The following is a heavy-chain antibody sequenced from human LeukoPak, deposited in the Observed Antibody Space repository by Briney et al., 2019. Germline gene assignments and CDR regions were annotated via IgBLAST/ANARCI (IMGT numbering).Heavy chain of an antibody. D-gene: IGHD2-21*02. CDR3: ARVDIHIVVVTAIPSYFDY. V-gene: IGHV4-38-2*02. Sequence: SETLSLTCTVSGYSISSGYYWGWIRQPPGKGLEWIRSIYHSGSTYYNPSLESRVTISVDTSKNQFSLKLSSVTAADTAVYYCARVDIHIVVVTAIPSYFDYWGQGTLVTVSS. CDR1: GYSISSGYY. CDR2: IYHSGST. J-gene: IGHJ4*02.